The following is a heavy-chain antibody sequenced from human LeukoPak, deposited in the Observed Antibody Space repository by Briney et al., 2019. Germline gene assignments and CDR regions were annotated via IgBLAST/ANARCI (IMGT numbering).Heavy chain of an antibody. CDR2: ISWNSGSI. Sequence: GGSLRLSCAASGFTFDDYAMHWVRQAPGKGLEWVSGISWNSGSIGYADSVKGRFTISRDNAKNSLYLQMNSLRAEDTAVYYCAKDQGYYGSGSYKEYFQHWGQGTLVTVSS. V-gene: IGHV3-9*01. D-gene: IGHD3-10*01. CDR3: AKDQGYYGSGSYKEYFQH. J-gene: IGHJ1*01. CDR1: GFTFDDYA.